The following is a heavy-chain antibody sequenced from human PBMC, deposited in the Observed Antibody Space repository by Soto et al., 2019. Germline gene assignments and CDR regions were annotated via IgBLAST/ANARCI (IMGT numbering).Heavy chain of an antibody. J-gene: IGHJ6*02. CDR1: GYTFTRNG. CDR3: VKDRDSNSWPSRDV. V-gene: IGHV1-18*01. Sequence: ASVKVSCKTSGYTFTRNGISWVRQAPGQGLEWMGWISPKSGNKKYAQKFQGRVIMTTDTSTSTAYMELRSLRCDDTAVYYCVKDRDSNSWPSRDVWGPGTTVTVSS. D-gene: IGHD3-22*01. CDR2: ISPKSGNK.